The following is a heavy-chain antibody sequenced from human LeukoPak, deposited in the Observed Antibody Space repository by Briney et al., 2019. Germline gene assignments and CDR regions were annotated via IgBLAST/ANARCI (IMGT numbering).Heavy chain of an antibody. Sequence: PSETLSLTCAVSGYSISSGYYWGWIRQPPGKGLEWIGYIYYSGSTNYNPSLKSRVTISVDTSKNQFSLKLSSVTAADTAVYYCARTGYAGDYANFDYWGQGTLVTVSS. CDR1: GYSISSGYY. CDR3: ARTGYAGDYANFDY. J-gene: IGHJ4*02. D-gene: IGHD4-17*01. V-gene: IGHV4-38-2*01. CDR2: IYYSGST.